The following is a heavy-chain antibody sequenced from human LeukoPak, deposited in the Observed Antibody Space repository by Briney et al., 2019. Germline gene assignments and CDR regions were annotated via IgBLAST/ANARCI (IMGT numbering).Heavy chain of an antibody. D-gene: IGHD6-6*01. CDR2: IYYSGST. Sequence: SETLSLTCTVSGGSISGYYWSWIRQPPGKGLEWIGYIYYSGSTNYNPSLKSRVTISVDTSKNQFSLKLSTVTAADTAVYYCARGDSSTWVYWGQGTLVTVSS. J-gene: IGHJ4*02. V-gene: IGHV4-59*01. CDR1: GGSISGYY. CDR3: ARGDSSTWVY.